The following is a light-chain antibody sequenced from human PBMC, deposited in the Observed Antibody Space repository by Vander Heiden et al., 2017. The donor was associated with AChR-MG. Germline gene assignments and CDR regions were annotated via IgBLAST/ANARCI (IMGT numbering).Light chain of an antibody. V-gene: IGLV3-21*02. CDR3: QVWDSRDDRRV. J-gene: IGLJ2*01. CDR1: NIGSKS. Sequence: SYVLTQPPSVSLAPGQTATITCGGNNIGSKSVYWYQHKAGRAPVLIVYNDRDRRSGIPERFSGSNSGNTATLTISSVEAGDEADYYCQVWDSRDDRRVFGGGTKLTVL. CDR2: NDR.